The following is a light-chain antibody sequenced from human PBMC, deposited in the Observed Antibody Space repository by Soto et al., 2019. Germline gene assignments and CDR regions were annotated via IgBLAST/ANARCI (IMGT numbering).Light chain of an antibody. CDR1: QSVSRN. J-gene: IGKJ1*01. CDR2: RAS. Sequence: EIVMTQSPATLSVSPGERATLSCRASQSVSRNIAWSQQKPGQAPRLLIYRASTRATGVPARFSGSGSGTEFPITISRLQSEDVAVYCWQQYYNWRTFGQGTKVEIK. CDR3: QQYYNWRT. V-gene: IGKV3-15*01.